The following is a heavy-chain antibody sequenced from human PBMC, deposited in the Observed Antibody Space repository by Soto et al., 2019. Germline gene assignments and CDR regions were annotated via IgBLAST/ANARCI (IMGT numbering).Heavy chain of an antibody. Sequence: QVQLQESGPGLVKPSQTLSLTCTVSGGSINRGGFYWNWIRQHPGKGLEWIGYIHYNGNTYYTPSLQSRVTMSVDTSQNQFSLKLSSVTAADKVVYYCSGGTVTSFDHWGQGTLVTVSS. J-gene: IGHJ4*02. CDR3: SGGTVTSFDH. CDR1: GGSINRGGFY. D-gene: IGHD4-17*01. CDR2: IHYNGNT. V-gene: IGHV4-31*03.